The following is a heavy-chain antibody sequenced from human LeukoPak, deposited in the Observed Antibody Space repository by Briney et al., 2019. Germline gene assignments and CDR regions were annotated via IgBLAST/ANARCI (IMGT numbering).Heavy chain of an antibody. CDR2: IKSNTDGGTT. D-gene: IGHD2-15*01. CDR1: GFTFSNTW. Sequence: GGSLRLSCAASGFTFSNTWMSWVRLAPGKGLEWVGRIKSNTDGGTTDYAAPVKGRFTISRDDSKNTLYLQMNSLKTEDTAVYYCTTSFFYCSGGSCVWFDPWGQGTLVTVSS. J-gene: IGHJ5*02. CDR3: TTSFFYCSGGSCVWFDP. V-gene: IGHV3-15*01.